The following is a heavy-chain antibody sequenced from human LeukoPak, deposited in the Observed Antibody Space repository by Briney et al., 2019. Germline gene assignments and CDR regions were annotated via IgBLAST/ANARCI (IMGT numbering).Heavy chain of an antibody. CDR1: GYTFTSYG. J-gene: IGHJ4*02. CDR3: ARDGYYYDSSGYPTS. V-gene: IGHV1-69*13. D-gene: IGHD3-22*01. Sequence: SVKVSCKASGYTFTSYGISWVRQAPGQGLEWMGGIIPIFGTANYAQKFQGRVTITADESTSTAYMELSSLRSEDTAVYYCARDGYYYDSSGYPTSWGQGTPVTVSS. CDR2: IIPIFGTA.